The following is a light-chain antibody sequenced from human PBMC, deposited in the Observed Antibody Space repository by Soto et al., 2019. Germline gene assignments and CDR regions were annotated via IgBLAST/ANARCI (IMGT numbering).Light chain of an antibody. CDR1: QSVGRRY. V-gene: IGKV3-20*01. Sequence: IVLTQSPGTLSLSPGERATLSCRASQSVGRRYLAWYQQRPGQAPRLLIYDTSERASDIPDRFSGSGSGTDFTLNISRLVPDDFAVYYCQYQGTFGGGTKVEIK. J-gene: IGKJ4*01. CDR3: QYQGT. CDR2: DTS.